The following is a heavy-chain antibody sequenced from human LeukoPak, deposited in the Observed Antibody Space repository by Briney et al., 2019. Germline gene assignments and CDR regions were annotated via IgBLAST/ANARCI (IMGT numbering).Heavy chain of an antibody. Sequence: SETLSLTCTVSGYPISSGYYWGWIRQPPGKGLEWIGSIYHSGSTYYNPSLKSRVTISVDTSKNQFSLKLSSVTAADTAVYYCARGDYFSMGFDYWGQGTLVTVSS. V-gene: IGHV4-38-2*02. D-gene: IGHD2/OR15-2a*01. CDR3: ARGDYFSMGFDY. J-gene: IGHJ4*02. CDR1: GYPISSGYY. CDR2: IYHSGST.